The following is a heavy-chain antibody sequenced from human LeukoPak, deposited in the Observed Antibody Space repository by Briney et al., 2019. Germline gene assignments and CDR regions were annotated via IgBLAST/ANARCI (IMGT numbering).Heavy chain of an antibody. V-gene: IGHV3-21*01. D-gene: IGHD4-17*01. J-gene: IGHJ3*02. CDR1: GFTFSSYS. CDR2: ISSSSSYI. Sequence: PGGSLRLSCAASGFTFSSYSMNWVRQAPGKGLEWVSSISSSSSYIYYADSVKGRFTISRDNAKNSLYLQMNSLRAEDTAVYYCARVLGDYAAFDIWGQGTMVTVSS. CDR3: ARVLGDYAAFDI.